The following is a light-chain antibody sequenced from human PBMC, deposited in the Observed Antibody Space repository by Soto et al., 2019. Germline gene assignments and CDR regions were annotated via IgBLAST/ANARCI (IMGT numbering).Light chain of an antibody. J-gene: IGKJ1*01. CDR3: QQYGGSPQT. V-gene: IGKV3-20*01. CDR2: GAS. CDR1: QSVSKY. Sequence: EIVLTQSPGTLASSPGEGATLSCRASQSVSKYLAWYQQKPGQAPRLLIYGASSRATGIPDSFSGSGSGTDFTLTIIRLEPEDFAVYYCQQYGGSPQTFGQGTKVDIK.